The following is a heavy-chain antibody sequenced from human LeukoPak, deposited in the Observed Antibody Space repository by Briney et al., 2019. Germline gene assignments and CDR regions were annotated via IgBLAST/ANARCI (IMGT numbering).Heavy chain of an antibody. Sequence: GGSLRLSCAASGFTVSDNYMSWVRQAPGKGLEWVSSISSSSNYIYYADSVKGRFTISRDNAKNSLYLQINSLRAEDTAVYYCARESGGSYGSNYWGQGALVTVSS. J-gene: IGHJ4*02. CDR1: GFTVSDNY. V-gene: IGHV3-21*01. CDR2: ISSSSNYI. CDR3: ARESGGSYGSNY. D-gene: IGHD1-26*01.